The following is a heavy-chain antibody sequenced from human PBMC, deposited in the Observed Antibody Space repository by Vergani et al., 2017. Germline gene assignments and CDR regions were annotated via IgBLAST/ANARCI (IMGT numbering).Heavy chain of an antibody. V-gene: IGHV4-34*02. CDR3: ASRRPRLTLGSKSNAGTFDS. CDR2: ITAIGSA. D-gene: IGHD3-10*01. Sequence: QVHLQQRGAGVLKPSETLSLTCGVIGGSLSGYFWSWIRQSPGRGLEWIGEITAIGSAKYSPSATSRVTISVDTSRGEFTLTVTSVTAADTGLYFCASRRPRLTLGSKSNAGTFDSWGQATLVTVSS. CDR1: GGSLSGYF. J-gene: IGHJ4*02.